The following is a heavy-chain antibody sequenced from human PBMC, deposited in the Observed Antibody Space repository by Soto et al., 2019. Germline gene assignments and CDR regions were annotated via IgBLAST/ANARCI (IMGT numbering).Heavy chain of an antibody. Sequence: ASVKVSCKASGYTFTSYGISWVRQAPGQGLEWMGWISAYNGNTNYAQKLQGRVTMTTDTSTSTAYMELRSLRSDDTAVYYCARGPVDIVATIQGKPYYFDYWGQGTLVTVSS. J-gene: IGHJ4*02. CDR2: ISAYNGNT. D-gene: IGHD5-12*01. CDR1: GYTFTSYG. CDR3: ARGPVDIVATIQGKPYYFDY. V-gene: IGHV1-18*01.